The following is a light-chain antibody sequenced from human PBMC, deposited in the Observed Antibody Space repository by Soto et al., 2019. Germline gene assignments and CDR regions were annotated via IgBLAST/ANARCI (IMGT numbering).Light chain of an antibody. Sequence: QPVLTQSPSASASLGALVKLTCTLSSGHSSYAIAWHQQQPEKGPRYLMKLNSDGSHSKGDGIPDRFSGSSSGAERHLTISSLQSEDEADYYCQTWGTAIHDVVFAGGTKLTVL. J-gene: IGLJ2*01. CDR1: SGHSSYA. CDR2: LNSDGSH. V-gene: IGLV4-69*01. CDR3: QTWGTAIHDVV.